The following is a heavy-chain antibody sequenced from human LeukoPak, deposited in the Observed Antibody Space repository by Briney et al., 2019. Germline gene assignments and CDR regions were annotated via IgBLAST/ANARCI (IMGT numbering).Heavy chain of an antibody. J-gene: IGHJ4*02. CDR2: ISSRSNYI. CDR1: GFTFSSYN. D-gene: IGHD4-17*01. Sequence: GGSLRLSCAASGFTFSSYNMNWVRQAPGKGLEWVSSISSRSNYIYLADSLKGRFTISRDNSKNTLYLQMNSLKAEDTAMYYCAKDRGAYGDPGGYFDYWGQGTLVTVSS. CDR3: AKDRGAYGDPGGYFDY. V-gene: IGHV3-21*01.